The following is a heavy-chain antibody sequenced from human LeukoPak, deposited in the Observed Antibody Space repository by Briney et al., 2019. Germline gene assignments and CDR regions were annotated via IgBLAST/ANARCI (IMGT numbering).Heavy chain of an antibody. CDR3: ARGIAARPNWFDY. J-gene: IGHJ4*02. D-gene: IGHD6-6*01. CDR2: ISYDGSNK. V-gene: IGHV3-30-3*01. CDR1: GFTFSSYA. Sequence: GGSLRLSCAASGFTFSSYAMHWVRQAPGKGLEWVAVISYDGSNKYYADSVKGRFTISRDNSKNTLYLQMNSLRAEDTAVYYCARGIAARPNWFDYWGQGTLVTVSS.